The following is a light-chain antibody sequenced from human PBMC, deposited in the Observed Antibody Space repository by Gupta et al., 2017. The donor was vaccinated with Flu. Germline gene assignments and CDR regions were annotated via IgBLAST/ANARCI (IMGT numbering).Light chain of an antibody. J-gene: IGLJ3*02. CDR3: QVWEGTSGHQGV. Sequence: SYVLTQPPSVSVAPGQTASITCGGPNIGSKSVHWYQQKPGQAPVLVVYDDSERPSGIPERFSGSHSGNTATLTISRAEVGEEADYYCQVWEGTSGHQGVFGGGTKLSVL. V-gene: IGLV3-21*02. CDR2: DDS. CDR1: NIGSKS.